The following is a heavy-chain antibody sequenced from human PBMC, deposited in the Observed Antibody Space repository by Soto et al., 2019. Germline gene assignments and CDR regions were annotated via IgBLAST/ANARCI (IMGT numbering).Heavy chain of an antibody. J-gene: IGHJ6*02. CDR2: ISAYNGNT. CDR3: ARDEGAAAGILRYYYYYYGMDV. V-gene: IGHV1-18*04. D-gene: IGHD6-13*01. CDR1: GYTFTSYG. Sequence: QVQLVQSGAEVKKPGASVKVSCKASGYTFTSYGISWVRQAPGQGLEWMGWISAYNGNTNYAQKLQGRVTMTTDTSTSQAYIELRSLRSDDTAVYYCARDEGAAAGILRYYYYYYGMDVWGQGTTVTVSS.